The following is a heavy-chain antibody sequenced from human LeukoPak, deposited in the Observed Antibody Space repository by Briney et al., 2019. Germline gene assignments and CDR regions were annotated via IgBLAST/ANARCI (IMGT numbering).Heavy chain of an antibody. Sequence: PGGSLRLSCAASGFTFDDYGMSWVRQAPRKGLEWVSGINWNGGSTGYAGSVKGRFTISRDNAKNSLYLQMNSLRAEDTALYYCVRFRGYSSSWYGPKAFDYWGQGTLVTVSS. J-gene: IGHJ4*02. CDR1: GFTFDDYG. V-gene: IGHV3-20*04. D-gene: IGHD6-13*01. CDR3: VRFRGYSSSWYGPKAFDY. CDR2: INWNGGST.